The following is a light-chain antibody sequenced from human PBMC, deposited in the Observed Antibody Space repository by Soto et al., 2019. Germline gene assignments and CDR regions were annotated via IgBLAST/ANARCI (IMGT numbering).Light chain of an antibody. CDR3: QHDNNWPRT. J-gene: IGKJ1*01. CDR2: GAS. CDR1: QGVSSN. V-gene: IGKV3-15*01. Sequence: EIVMTQSPATLSVSPGERATLSCRASQGVSSNLAWYQQKPGQAPRLLIYGASTRATGIPARFSGSGSGTEFTLSISSLQSEDFAVDSCQHDNNWPRTFGQGTKV.